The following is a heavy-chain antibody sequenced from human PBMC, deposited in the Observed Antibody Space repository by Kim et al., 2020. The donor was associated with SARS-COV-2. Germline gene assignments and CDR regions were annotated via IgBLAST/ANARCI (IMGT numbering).Heavy chain of an antibody. D-gene: IGHD5-18*01. V-gene: IGHV4-59*01. CDR3: ARGRGYCYGLFDY. CDR1: GGSISSYY. CDR2: IYYSGST. J-gene: IGHJ4*02. Sequence: SETLSLTCTVSGGSISSYYWSWIRQPPGKGLEWIGYIYYSGSTNYNPSLKSRVTISVDTSKNQFSLKLSSVTAADTAVYYCARGRGYCYGLFDYWGQGTL.